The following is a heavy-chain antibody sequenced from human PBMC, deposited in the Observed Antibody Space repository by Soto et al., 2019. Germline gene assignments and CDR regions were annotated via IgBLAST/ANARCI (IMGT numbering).Heavy chain of an antibody. CDR3: ASSSASIGGYHEVDVHY. D-gene: IGHD1-26*01. Sequence: QVQLEQSGAEVKKPGSSVKVSCKASGDTFSSSVVSWVRQAPGQGLEWMGRIIPVFATATYAQKFQGRVTITAVVSTSTAYMALSLLGSEDSAVYYCASSSASIGGYHEVDVHYWGQRTLVTVSS. CDR2: IIPVFATA. J-gene: IGHJ4*02. CDR1: GDTFSSSV. V-gene: IGHV1-69*18.